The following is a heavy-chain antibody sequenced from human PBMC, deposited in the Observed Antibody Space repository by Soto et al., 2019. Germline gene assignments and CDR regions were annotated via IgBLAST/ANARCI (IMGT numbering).Heavy chain of an antibody. D-gene: IGHD2-15*01. CDR2: ISAYNGNT. CDR3: AIGGGGFGYCSGGSCYFDY. J-gene: IGHJ4*02. CDR1: GYTFTSYG. V-gene: IGHV1-18*01. Sequence: QVQLVQSGAEVKKPGASVKVSCKASGYTFTSYGISWVRQAPGQGLEWMGWISAYNGNTNYAQKLKGRVTMTTDTSTSTAYMELRRLRSDDTDVYYCAIGGGGFGYCSGGSCYFDYWGQGTLVTVSS.